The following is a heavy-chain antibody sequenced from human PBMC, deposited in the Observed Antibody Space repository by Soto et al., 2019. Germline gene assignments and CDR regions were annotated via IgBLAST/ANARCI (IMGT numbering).Heavy chain of an antibody. V-gene: IGHV5-51*01. J-gene: IGHJ5*02. CDR3: AKRDGRDDNFRGYFAPWFDP. CDR2: IYPVDSDT. D-gene: IGHD3-9*01. CDR1: GYTFSSYW. Sequence: PWESPKISCKGSGYTFSSYWIAWVRQKPGKGLEGMGIIYPVDSDTKHIPPFEGQVTISADKPFNTAFLQWRRLKASGTRLSVFAKRDGRDDNFRGYFAPWFDPWGQGTLVTVSS.